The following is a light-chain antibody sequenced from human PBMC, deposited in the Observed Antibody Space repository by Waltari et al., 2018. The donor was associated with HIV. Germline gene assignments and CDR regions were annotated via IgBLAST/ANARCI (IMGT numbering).Light chain of an antibody. CDR2: EVT. CDR3: CSYTGTGVV. Sequence: QSALTQPASVSGSPGQSITISCTGTSSDVGAYNLVSWYQQNPGTAPKLMLFEVTKRPSGVSDRFAGSRSGNTASLTSSGLQAEDEGDYHCCSYTGTGVVFGGGTKLTVL. J-gene: IGLJ2*01. V-gene: IGLV2-23*02. CDR1: SSDVGAYNL.